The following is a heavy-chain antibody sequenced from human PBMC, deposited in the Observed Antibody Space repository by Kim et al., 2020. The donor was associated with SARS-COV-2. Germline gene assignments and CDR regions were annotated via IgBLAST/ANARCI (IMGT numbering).Heavy chain of an antibody. CDR3: ARRERYYFDY. V-gene: IGHV4-39*07. CDR2: IYYSGST. CDR1: GGSISSSSYY. Sequence: SETLSLTCTVSGGSISSSSYYWGWIRQPPGKGLEWIGSIYYSGSTYYNPSLKSRVTISVDTSKNQFSLKLSSVTAADTAVYYCARRERYYFDYWGQGTL. D-gene: IGHD1-1*01. J-gene: IGHJ4*02.